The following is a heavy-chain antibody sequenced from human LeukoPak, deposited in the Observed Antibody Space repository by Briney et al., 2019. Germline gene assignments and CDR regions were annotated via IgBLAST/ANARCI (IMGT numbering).Heavy chain of an antibody. D-gene: IGHD6-19*01. J-gene: IGHJ5*02. CDR2: ISGSGGST. V-gene: IGHV3-23*01. CDR3: AKDPRGSGWFQNWFDP. Sequence: GGSLRLSCAASGFTFSSYAMSWVRQAPGKGLGWVSAISGSGGSTYYADSVKGRFTISRDNSKNTLYLQMNSLTAEDTAVYYCAKDPRGSGWFQNWFDPWGQGTLVTVSS. CDR1: GFTFSSYA.